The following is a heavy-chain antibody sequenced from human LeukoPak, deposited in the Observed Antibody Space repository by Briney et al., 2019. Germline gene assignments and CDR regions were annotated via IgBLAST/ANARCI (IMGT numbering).Heavy chain of an antibody. CDR2: IYTSGST. CDR3: AREGDAFDI. V-gene: IGHV4-61*02. CDR1: GGSISSGSYY. J-gene: IGHJ3*02. Sequence: PSQTLSLTCTVSGGSISSGSYYWSWIRQPAGKGLEWIGRIYTSGSTNYNPSLKSRVTISVDTSKNQFSLKLSSVTAADTAVYYCAREGDAFDIWGQGTMVTVSS.